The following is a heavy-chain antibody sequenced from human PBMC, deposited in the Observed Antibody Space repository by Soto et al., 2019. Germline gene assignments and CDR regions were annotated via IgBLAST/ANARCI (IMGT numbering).Heavy chain of an antibody. V-gene: IGHV1-69*13. J-gene: IGHJ4*02. CDR3: ARPLNNDYFGY. CDR2: IIPIFGTA. CDR1: GGTFSSYA. Sequence: SVKVSCKASGGTFSSYAISWVRQAPGQGLEWMGGIIPIFGTANYAQKFQGRVTITADESTSTAYMEMSSLKSEDTAVYYCARPLNNDYFGYWGQGALVTVSS.